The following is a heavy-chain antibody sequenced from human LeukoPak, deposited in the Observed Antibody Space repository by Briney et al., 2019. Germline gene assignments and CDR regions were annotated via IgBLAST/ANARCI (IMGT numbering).Heavy chain of an antibody. CDR2: ISYDGSNK. CDR1: GFTFSSYG. V-gene: IGHV3-30*18. CDR3: AEDFLSGSLDY. Sequence: PGGSLRLSCAASGFTFSSYGMHWVRQAPGKGLEWVAVISYDGSNKYYADSVKGRFTISRDNSKNTLYLQMNSLRAEDTAVYYCAEDFLSGSLDYWGQGTLVTVSS. D-gene: IGHD3-10*01. J-gene: IGHJ4*02.